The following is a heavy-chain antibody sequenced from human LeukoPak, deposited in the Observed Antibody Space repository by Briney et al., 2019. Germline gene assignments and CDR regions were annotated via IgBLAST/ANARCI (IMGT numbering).Heavy chain of an antibody. CDR1: GGSISSSSYY. J-gene: IGHJ5*02. Sequence: PSETLSLTCTVSGGSISSSSYYWGWTRQPPGKGLEWIGSIYYNGSTNYNPSLKSRVTISVDTSKNQFSLKLSSVTAADTAVYYCASLTRVYAIGFDPWGQGTLVTVSS. CDR2: IYYNGST. V-gene: IGHV4-39*01. D-gene: IGHD2-8*01. CDR3: ASLTRVYAIGFDP.